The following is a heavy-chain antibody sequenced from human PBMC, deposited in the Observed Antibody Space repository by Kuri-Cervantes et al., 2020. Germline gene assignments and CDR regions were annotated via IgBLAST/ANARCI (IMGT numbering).Heavy chain of an antibody. CDR1: GGSISSSSYY. CDR3: ARSGGIQLWSSGLDY. V-gene: IGHV4-39*01. D-gene: IGHD5-18*01. CDR2: IYYSGST. Sequence: SETLSLTCTVSGGSISSSSYYWGWIRQPPGEGLEWIGSIYYSGSTYYNPSLKSRVTISVDTSKNQFSLKLSSVTAADTAVYYCARSGGIQLWSSGLDYWGQGTLVTVSS. J-gene: IGHJ4*02.